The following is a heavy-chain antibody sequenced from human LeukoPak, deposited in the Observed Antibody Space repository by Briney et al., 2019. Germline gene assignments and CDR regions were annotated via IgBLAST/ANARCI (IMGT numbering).Heavy chain of an antibody. V-gene: IGHV3-15*01. J-gene: IGHJ5*02. CDR3: TPDPPSSYMVTFGGVFGH. CDR2: IKSKTDGGTT. CDR1: GFTFSNAW. Sequence: GGSLRLSCAASGFTFSNAWMSWVRQAPGKGLEWVGRIKSKTDGGTTDYAAPVKGRFTSSGDVSKSTLYLQMNSLKTEDTAVSYCTPDPPSSYMVTFGGVFGHWGQGTLVTVSS. D-gene: IGHD3-16*01.